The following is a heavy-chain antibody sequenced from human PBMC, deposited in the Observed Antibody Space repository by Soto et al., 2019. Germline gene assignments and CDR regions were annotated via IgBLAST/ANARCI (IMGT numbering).Heavy chain of an antibody. Sequence: QVQLVQSGGEVKRPGASVKVSCKTSGYTFSNYGITWVRQAPGQPLEWLGWISLYSDGTNYAQKFQGRVSMTTDTSTTTAYMELRSLRSDDTAVYYCARVVPCAEAWFGSWGQGTLVTVSS. J-gene: IGHJ5*01. CDR3: ARVVPCAEAWFGS. CDR1: GYTFSNYG. D-gene: IGHD2-2*01. CDR2: ISLYSDGT. V-gene: IGHV1-18*01.